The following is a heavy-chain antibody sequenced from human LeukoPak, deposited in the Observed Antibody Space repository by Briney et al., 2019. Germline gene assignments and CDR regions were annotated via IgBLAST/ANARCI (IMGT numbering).Heavy chain of an antibody. CDR1: GFTFSSYS. J-gene: IGHJ4*02. D-gene: IGHD3-3*01. CDR3: AREQYYDFWSGPPHFFDY. Sequence: GGSLRLSCAASGFTFSSYSMNWVRQAPGKGLEWVSYISSSSSTIYYADSVKGRFTISRDNAKNSLYLQMNSLRAEDTAVYYCAREQYYDFWSGPPHFFDYWGQGTLVTVSS. V-gene: IGHV3-48*04. CDR2: ISSSSSTI.